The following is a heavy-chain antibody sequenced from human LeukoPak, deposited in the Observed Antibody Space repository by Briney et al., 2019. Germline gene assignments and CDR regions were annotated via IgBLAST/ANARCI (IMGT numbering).Heavy chain of an antibody. Sequence: SQTLSLTCAISGDSVSSNSAAWNWIRQSPSRGLEWLGRTYYRSKWYNDYAVSVKSRITINPDTSKNQFSLQLNSVTPEDTAVYYCARDRSPGYSSGWYGMVQYFDYWGQGTLVTVSS. J-gene: IGHJ4*02. V-gene: IGHV6-1*01. D-gene: IGHD6-19*01. CDR1: GDSVSSNSAA. CDR2: TYYRSKWYN. CDR3: ARDRSPGYSSGWYGMVQYFDY.